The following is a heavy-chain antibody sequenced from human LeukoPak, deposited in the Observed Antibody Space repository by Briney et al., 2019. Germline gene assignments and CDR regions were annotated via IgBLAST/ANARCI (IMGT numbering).Heavy chain of an antibody. V-gene: IGHV1-69*06. J-gene: IGHJ3*02. CDR2: IIPIFGTA. Sequence: ASVKVSCKASGVTFSSCAISWVRQAPGQGLEWMGRIIPIFGTANYAQKFQGRLTITADKSTSTAYMELSSLRSDDTAVYYCARVRGSSVVGSYDAFDIWGQGTMVTVSS. D-gene: IGHD1-26*01. CDR1: GVTFSSCA. CDR3: ARVRGSSVVGSYDAFDI.